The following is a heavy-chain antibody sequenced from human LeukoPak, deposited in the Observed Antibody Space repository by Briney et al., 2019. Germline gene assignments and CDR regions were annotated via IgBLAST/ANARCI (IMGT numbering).Heavy chain of an antibody. D-gene: IGHD2-21*01. CDR1: GFTFNSYA. CDR3: TKEVTRYFSGLDGMDV. V-gene: IGHV3-23*01. J-gene: IGHJ6*04. Sequence: PGGTLRLSCAASGFTFNSYAMSWVRQAPGKGLEWVSAISGSGGSTYYADSVKGRFTISRDTSKYTLYLHMNSLRAEDTALYYCTKEVTRYFSGLDGMDVWGKGTTVIISS. CDR2: ISGSGGST.